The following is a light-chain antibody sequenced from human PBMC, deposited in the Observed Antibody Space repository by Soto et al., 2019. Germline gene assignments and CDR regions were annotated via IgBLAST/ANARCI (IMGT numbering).Light chain of an antibody. CDR1: QSISSW. CDR2: AAS. CDR3: QQSYNVLSWT. J-gene: IGKJ1*01. V-gene: IGKV1-12*02. Sequence: DIQMTQSPSSLSASVGDRFTITFRASQSISSWLAWYQQKPGKAPELLIYAASNLQSEVPSRFRGSGSGTDFTLTISSLQPEDYASYYCQQSYNVLSWTFGQGTKVDIK.